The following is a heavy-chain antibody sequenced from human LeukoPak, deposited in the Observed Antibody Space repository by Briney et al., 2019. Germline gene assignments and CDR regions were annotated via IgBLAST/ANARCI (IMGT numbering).Heavy chain of an antibody. CDR1: GFTFSSYA. D-gene: IGHD3-22*01. V-gene: IGHV3-23*01. J-gene: IGHJ4*02. CDR3: ARDLGVYDSSGYLDY. CDR2: ISGSGGST. Sequence: GGSLRLSCAASGFTFSSYAMSWVRQAPGKGLEWVSVISGSGGSTYYADSAKGRFTISRDNSKNTLYLQMNSLRAEDTAVYYCARDLGVYDSSGYLDYWGQGTLVTVSS.